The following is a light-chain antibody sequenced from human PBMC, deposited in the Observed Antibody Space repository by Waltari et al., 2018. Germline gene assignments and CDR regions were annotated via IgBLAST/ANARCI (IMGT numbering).Light chain of an antibody. V-gene: IGKV1-33*01. CDR1: QDITTS. J-gene: IGKJ2*01. CDR3: QQFHSLPYT. Sequence: DIQMTQSPSSLSASVGDRVTFTCQATQDITTSLSWFQQKPGEAPRLLIYDASTLQPGVQSRFSGTGSATGFSLTITSLQLDDSATYYCQQFHSLPYTFARGTKLHIK. CDR2: DAS.